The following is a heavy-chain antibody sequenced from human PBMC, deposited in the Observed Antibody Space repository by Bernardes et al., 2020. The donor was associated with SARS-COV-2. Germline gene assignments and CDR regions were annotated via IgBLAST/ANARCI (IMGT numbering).Heavy chain of an antibody. V-gene: IGHV3-30*18. CDR3: AKDQGGDYGVGYFDY. D-gene: IGHD4-17*01. CDR1: GFTFSSYG. Sequence: GGSLRLSCAASGFTFSSYGMHWVRQAPGKGLEWVAVISYDGSNKYYADSVKGRFTISRDNSKNTLYLQMNSLRAEDTAVYYCAKDQGGDYGVGYFDYWGQGTLVTVSS. CDR2: ISYDGSNK. J-gene: IGHJ4*02.